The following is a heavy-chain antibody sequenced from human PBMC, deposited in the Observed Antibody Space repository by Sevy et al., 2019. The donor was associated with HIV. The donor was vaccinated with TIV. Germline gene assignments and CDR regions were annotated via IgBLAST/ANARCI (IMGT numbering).Heavy chain of an antibody. CDR2: IKRDGRER. D-gene: IGHD1-26*01. CDR3: ARDCNSASCLWGLDV. J-gene: IGHJ6*02. CDR1: GFTFSNYW. V-gene: IGHV3-7*03. Sequence: GGSLRLSCAASGFTFSNYWMTWVRQAPGKGLEWVANIKRDGRERNYLASVKGRFTISRDNAKKSLYLQMNSLTAEDTAVYYCARDCNSASCLWGLDVWGQGTTVTVSS.